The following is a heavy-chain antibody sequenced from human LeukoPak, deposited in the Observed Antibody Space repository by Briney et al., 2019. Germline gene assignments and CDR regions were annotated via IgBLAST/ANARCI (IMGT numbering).Heavy chain of an antibody. CDR2: ISNSGDRT. V-gene: IGHV3-23*01. Sequence: GGSLRLSCAASGFTFSSYAMNWVRQAPGKGLEWVSTISNSGDRTYYADSVKGRFTISRDNSKNTLYLQMNSLRTEDTAVYYYAKDFVPRGGSYFPGFDYWGQGTLVIVSS. CDR1: GFTFSSYA. CDR3: AKDFVPRGGSYFPGFDY. J-gene: IGHJ4*02. D-gene: IGHD1-26*01.